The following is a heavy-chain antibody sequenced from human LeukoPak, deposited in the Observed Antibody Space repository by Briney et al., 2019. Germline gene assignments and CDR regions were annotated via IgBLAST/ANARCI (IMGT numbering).Heavy chain of an antibody. V-gene: IGHV1-69*04. Sequence: GTSVKVSCKASGGTFSSYAISWVRQGPRQGLEWMGRIIPILGIANYAQKFQGRVTITADKSTSTAYMELSSLRSEDTAMYYCARESYGGNPYFDYWGERTLVTVSS. CDR3: ARESYGGNPYFDY. CDR1: GGTFSSYA. D-gene: IGHD4-23*01. CDR2: IIPILGIA. J-gene: IGHJ4*02.